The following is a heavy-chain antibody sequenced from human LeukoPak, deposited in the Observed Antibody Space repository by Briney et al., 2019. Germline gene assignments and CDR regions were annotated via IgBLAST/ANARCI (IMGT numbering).Heavy chain of an antibody. CDR1: GGSFSGYY. CDR3: ARRRGSSSFYYYYYMDV. CDR2: INHSGST. Sequence: RASETLSLTCAVYGGSFSGYYWSWIRQPPGKGLEWIGEINHSGSTNYNPSLKSRVTISVDTSKNQFSLKLSSVTAADTAVYYCARRRGSSSFYYYYYMDVWGKGTTVTVSS. J-gene: IGHJ6*03. V-gene: IGHV4-34*01. D-gene: IGHD6-6*01.